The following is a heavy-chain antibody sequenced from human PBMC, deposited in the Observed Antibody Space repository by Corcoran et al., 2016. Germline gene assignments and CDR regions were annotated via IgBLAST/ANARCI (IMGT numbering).Heavy chain of an antibody. CDR3: ARVGGIVVGPADPDDGYYYYGMDV. J-gene: IGHJ6*02. V-gene: IGHV1-8*01. CDR1: GYTFTSYD. Sequence: QVQLVQSGAEVKKPGASVKVSCKASGYTFTSYDINWVRQATGQGLEWMGWMNPNSGNTGYAQKFQGRVTMTRNTSISTAYMELRSLRSEDTAVYYCARVGGIVVGPADPDDGYYYYGMDVWGQGTTVTVSS. CDR2: MNPNSGNT. D-gene: IGHD2-2*01.